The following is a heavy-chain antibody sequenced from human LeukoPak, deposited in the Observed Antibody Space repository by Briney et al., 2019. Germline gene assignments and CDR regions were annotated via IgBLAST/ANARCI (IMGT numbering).Heavy chain of an antibody. CDR3: ARPVPSRLGWFDP. J-gene: IGHJ5*02. CDR1: GFAFSSYV. Sequence: GGSLRLSCAASGFAFSSYVMSWVRQAPGKGLEWVAYIQYDRTNEQYAHSVKGRFRISRDNSNNILYLQMNSLRTEDTAVYYCARPVPSRLGWFDPWGQGTLVTVSS. V-gene: IGHV3-30*02. CDR2: IQYDRTNE. D-gene: IGHD1-1*01.